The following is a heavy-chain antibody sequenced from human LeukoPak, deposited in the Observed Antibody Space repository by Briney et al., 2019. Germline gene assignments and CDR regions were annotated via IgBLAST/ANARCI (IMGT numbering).Heavy chain of an antibody. CDR3: ARPNGDYVGDYFDY. CDR2: ISAYNGNT. D-gene: IGHD4-17*01. V-gene: IGHV1-18*04. J-gene: IGHJ4*02. Sequence: GASVKVSCTASGYTFTSYGITWVRQAPEQGLEWMGWISAYNGNTNYAQKLQGRVTMTTDTSTSTAYMELRSLRSDDTAVYYCARPNGDYVGDYFDYWGQGTLVTVSS. CDR1: GYTFTSYG.